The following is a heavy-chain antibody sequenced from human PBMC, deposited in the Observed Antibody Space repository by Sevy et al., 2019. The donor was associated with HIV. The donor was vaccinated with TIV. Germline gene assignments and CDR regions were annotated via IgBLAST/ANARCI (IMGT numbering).Heavy chain of an antibody. CDR3: ARESIAVAGIGYYFDY. CDR1: GFTYSSYG. D-gene: IGHD6-19*01. Sequence: GGSLRLSCAASGFTYSSYGMHWVRQAPGKGLEWVAAIWYDGTNKGYADSVKGRFTISRDNSKNTLYLQVNSLRAEDTAVYYCARESIAVAGIGYYFDYWGQGTLVTVSS. CDR2: IWYDGTNK. V-gene: IGHV3-33*01. J-gene: IGHJ4*02.